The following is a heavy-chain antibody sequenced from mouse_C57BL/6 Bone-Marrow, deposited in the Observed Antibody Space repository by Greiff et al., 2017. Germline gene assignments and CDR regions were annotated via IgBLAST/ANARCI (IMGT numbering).Heavy chain of an antibody. D-gene: IGHD2-5*01. J-gene: IGHJ1*03. CDR3: ARPYYSNYWYFDF. CDR2: ISPGSGST. Sequence: QVHVKQPGAELVKPGASVKMSCKASGYTFTSYWITWVKQRPGQGLEWIGDISPGSGSTNYNEKFKGKATLTVDTSSSTAYMQLSSLTSEDSAVYYCARPYYSNYWYFDFWGTGTTVTVSS. CDR1: GYTFTSYW. V-gene: IGHV1-55*01.